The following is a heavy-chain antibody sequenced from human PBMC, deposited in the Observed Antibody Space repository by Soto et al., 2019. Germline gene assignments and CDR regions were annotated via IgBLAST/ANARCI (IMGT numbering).Heavy chain of an antibody. CDR3: ARHRTVAATEGYYY. D-gene: IGHD2-15*01. J-gene: IGHJ4*02. Sequence: GASVRVSCKASGGAFSRYPIAWVRQAPVRVLEWMVHIIPIFGTISHAQNFQGRITIAADEXTSTAYMELSSLRSDDTAVYYCARHRTVAATEGYYYWGQGTLVTVSS. CDR2: IIPIFGTI. CDR1: GGAFSRYP. V-gene: IGHV1-69*13.